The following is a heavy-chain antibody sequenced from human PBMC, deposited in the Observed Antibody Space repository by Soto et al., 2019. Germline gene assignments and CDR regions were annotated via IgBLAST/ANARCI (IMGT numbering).Heavy chain of an antibody. CDR2: MNPNSGET. CDR3: ARVAVAARPRWYNWFDP. J-gene: IGHJ5*02. V-gene: IGHV1-8*02. CDR1: GYTFSDYD. D-gene: IGHD2-15*01. Sequence: ASVKVSCKTSGYTFSDYDINWVRQATGQGLEWIGWMNPNSGETGYAQKFQGRVTMTRSVSLTTAYLELSSLRSEDTAVYYCARVAVAARPRWYNWFDPWGPGTLVTVSS.